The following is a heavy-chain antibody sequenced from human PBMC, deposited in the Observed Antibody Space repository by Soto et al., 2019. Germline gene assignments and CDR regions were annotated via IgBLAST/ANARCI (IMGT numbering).Heavy chain of an antibody. V-gene: IGHV1-3*01. D-gene: IGHD5-12*01. CDR2: INAGNGNT. Sequence: ASVKVSCKASGYTFNSYAMNWVRQAPGQRLEWMGWINAGNGNTNYAQKLQGRVTMTTDTSTSTAYMELRSLRSDDTAVYYCARDRGYESNYWGQGTLVTVSS. CDR1: GYTFNSYA. J-gene: IGHJ4*02. CDR3: ARDRGYESNY.